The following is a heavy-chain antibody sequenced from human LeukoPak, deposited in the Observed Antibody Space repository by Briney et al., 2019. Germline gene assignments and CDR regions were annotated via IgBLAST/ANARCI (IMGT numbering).Heavy chain of an antibody. D-gene: IGHD3-16*01. CDR2: IIPMINTP. Sequence: GASVKVSCKASGGTFRTFAINWVRQAPGKGLEWMGGIIPMINTPKYAQRFQGRVSITADESTSTGYMEVSSLRSEDTAVYYCATSSYGWDFFDYWGQGTLVTVPS. J-gene: IGHJ4*02. CDR3: ATSSYGWDFFDY. V-gene: IGHV1-69*13. CDR1: GGTFRTFA.